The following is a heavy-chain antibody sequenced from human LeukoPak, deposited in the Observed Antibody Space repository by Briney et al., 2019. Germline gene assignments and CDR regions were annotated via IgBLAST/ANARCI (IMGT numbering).Heavy chain of an antibody. CDR3: ARALITVIVGGAFDI. Sequence: GGSLRLSCAASGFTFSTYAMSWARQAPGKGLEWVSSISSSSSYIYYADSVKGRFTISRDNAKNSLYLQMNSLRAEDTAVYYCARALITVIVGGAFDIWGQGTMVTVSS. CDR1: GFTFSTYA. J-gene: IGHJ3*02. V-gene: IGHV3-21*01. CDR2: ISSSSSYI. D-gene: IGHD3-22*01.